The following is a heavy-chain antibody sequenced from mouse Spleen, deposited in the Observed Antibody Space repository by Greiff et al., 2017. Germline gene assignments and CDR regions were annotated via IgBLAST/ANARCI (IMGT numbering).Heavy chain of an antibody. CDR3: TGPITTVVAHWYFDV. J-gene: IGHJ1*01. Sequence: EVKLVESGGGLVQPGGSMKLSCGASGFTFSNYWMNWVRQSPEKGLEWVAQIRLKSDNYATHYAESVKGRFTISRDDSKSSVYLQMNNLRAEDTGIYYCTGPITTVVAHWYFDVWGAGTTVTVSS. CDR1: GFTFSNYW. V-gene: IGHV6-3*01. D-gene: IGHD1-1*01. CDR2: IRLKSDNYAT.